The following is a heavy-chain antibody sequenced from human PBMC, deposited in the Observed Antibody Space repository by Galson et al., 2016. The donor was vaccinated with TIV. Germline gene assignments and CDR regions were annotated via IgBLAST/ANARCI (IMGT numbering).Heavy chain of an antibody. CDR3: ARSNSYNFYYMAV. D-gene: IGHD2/OR15-2a*01. CDR1: GVTFSSYA. CDR2: LIPMFGIT. Sequence: QSGAEVKQPGTSVKVSCKASGVTFSSYAISWVRQAPGQGLEWMGGLIPMFGITNYAQRFQGRVTITADGSTSTAYMELSSLRSEDTAVYYCARSNSYNFYYMAVWGQGTTVTVSS. V-gene: IGHV1-69*13. J-gene: IGHJ6*03.